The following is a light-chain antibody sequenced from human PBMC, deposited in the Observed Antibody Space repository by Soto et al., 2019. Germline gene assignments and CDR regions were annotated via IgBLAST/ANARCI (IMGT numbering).Light chain of an antibody. CDR3: KQLMSYSLFT. J-gene: IGKJ3*01. V-gene: IGKV1-9*01. CDR2: AAS. CDR1: QGIRRY. Sequence: DIQLTQSPSFLSASVGDRVTITCRASQGIRRYLAWYQQKPGKAPKLLIYAASTLQSGVPPRFSGGGSGTEFTLTINSLQPEDSATYFCKQLMSYSLFTFGPGTKVDLK.